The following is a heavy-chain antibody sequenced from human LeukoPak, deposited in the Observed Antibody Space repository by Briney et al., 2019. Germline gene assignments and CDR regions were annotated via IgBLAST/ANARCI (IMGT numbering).Heavy chain of an antibody. Sequence: SETLSFTCTVSGGSISSGGYYWSWIRQHPGKGLEWIGYIYYSGSTYYNPSLKSRVTISVDTSKNQFSLKLSSVTAADTAVYYCATLWLEDYYGMDVWGQGTTVTVSS. V-gene: IGHV4-31*03. J-gene: IGHJ6*02. CDR1: GGSISSGGYY. CDR3: ATLWLEDYYGMDV. CDR2: IYYSGST. D-gene: IGHD6-19*01.